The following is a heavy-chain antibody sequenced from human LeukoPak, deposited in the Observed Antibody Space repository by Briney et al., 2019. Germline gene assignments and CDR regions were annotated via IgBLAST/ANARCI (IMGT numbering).Heavy chain of an antibody. CDR2: ISGSGGST. V-gene: IGHV3-23*01. J-gene: IGHJ3*02. D-gene: IGHD4-23*01. CDR1: VYTYSRYA. CDR3: AGSPTVDAAFDI. Sequence: GGSLRLSCAASVYTYSRYAMRGVPRARGRGRECVSSISGSGGSTQYADSVRGRFTDSRDNSRNTMALQMNSPRADDTAVYFCAGSPTVDAAFDIWGQGTMVTVSS.